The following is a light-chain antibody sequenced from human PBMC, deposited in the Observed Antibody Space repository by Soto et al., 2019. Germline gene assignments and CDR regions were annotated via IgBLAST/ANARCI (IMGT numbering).Light chain of an antibody. J-gene: IGKJ4*01. CDR1: QSIGAS. CDR3: QQYNSSPLT. CDR2: KAS. Sequence: DIQMTQSPSTLYASVGDRVTITCRASQSIGASLAWFQQKPGKAPNLVIYKASSLESGVPSRFSGSGSGTEFTLTISTLQPDDFATYYCQQYNSSPLTFGGGTKVEIK. V-gene: IGKV1-5*03.